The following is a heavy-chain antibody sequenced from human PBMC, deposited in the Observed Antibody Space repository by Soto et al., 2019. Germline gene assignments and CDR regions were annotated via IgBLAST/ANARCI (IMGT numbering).Heavy chain of an antibody. V-gene: IGHV4-59*01. Sequence: QVQLQESGPGLVKPSETLSLTCTVSGGSISSYYWSWIRQPPGKGLEWIGYIYYSGSTNYNPSLKSRLTISVDTSKNHFSVKLSSVTAADTAVYYCAGGVGYSYGPDYYYYGMDVWGQETTVTVSS. CDR3: AGGVGYSYGPDYYYYGMDV. CDR2: IYYSGST. J-gene: IGHJ6*02. D-gene: IGHD5-18*01. CDR1: GGSISSYY.